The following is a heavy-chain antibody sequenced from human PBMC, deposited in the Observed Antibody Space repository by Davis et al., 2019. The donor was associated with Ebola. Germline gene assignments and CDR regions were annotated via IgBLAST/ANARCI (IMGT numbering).Heavy chain of an antibody. CDR1: GFTFSSYG. CDR3: ARVGYSSGWSPVYYYGMDV. CDR2: ISYDGSNK. J-gene: IGHJ6*04. Sequence: GGSLRLSCAASGFTFSSYGMHWVRQAPGKGLEWVAVISYDGSNKYYADSVKGRFTISRDNSKNTLYLQMNSLRAEDTAVYYCARVGYSSGWSPVYYYGMDVWGKGTTVTVSS. D-gene: IGHD6-19*01. V-gene: IGHV3-30*03.